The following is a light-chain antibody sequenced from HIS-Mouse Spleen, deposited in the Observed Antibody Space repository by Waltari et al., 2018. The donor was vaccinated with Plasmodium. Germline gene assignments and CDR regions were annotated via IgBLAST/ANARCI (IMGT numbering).Light chain of an antibody. CDR3: CSYAGSYTWV. CDR1: SSDVGGYNY. V-gene: IGLV2-11*01. J-gene: IGLJ3*02. CDR2: YVR. Sequence: QSALTQPRSVSGSPGQSVTISCTGTSSDVGGYNYVSWYQQHPGKAPKLMIYYVRKRPSGVPERFSGSKSGNTASLTISGLQAEDEADYYCCSYAGSYTWVFGGGTKLTVL.